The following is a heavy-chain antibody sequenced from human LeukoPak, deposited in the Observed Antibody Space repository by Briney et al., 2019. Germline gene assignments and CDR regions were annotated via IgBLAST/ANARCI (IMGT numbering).Heavy chain of an antibody. CDR3: ARSYWTGYHHLDF. CDR1: GGSISSSYW. Sequence: PSDTLSLTCAVSGGSISSSYWWTWVRPPPGKGLEWIGEIYHSGSTNYKPSLKSRLTISVDKSKNPFSLKLSSVTAADTAVYYCARSYWTGYHHLDFWGQGTLVTVSS. J-gene: IGHJ4*02. CDR2: IYHSGST. V-gene: IGHV4-4*02. D-gene: IGHD3/OR15-3a*01.